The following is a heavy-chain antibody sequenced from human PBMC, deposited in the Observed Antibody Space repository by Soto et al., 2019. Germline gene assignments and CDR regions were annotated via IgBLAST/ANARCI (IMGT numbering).Heavy chain of an antibody. CDR2: IYYTGAT. CDR1: TGSISSGNW. CDR3: ARVFSSGSGWMYYFDF. D-gene: IGHD6-25*01. V-gene: IGHV4-4*02. J-gene: IGHJ4*02. Sequence: QGQLRESGPGLVEVSGTLSHTCEVSTGSISSGNWWGWVRQPPGKGLEWIGEIYYTGATNYNPSLKSRITMTTDKSKDHFFLSLRSATAADTAVYYCARVFSSGSGWMYYFDFWGQGTLVSVSS.